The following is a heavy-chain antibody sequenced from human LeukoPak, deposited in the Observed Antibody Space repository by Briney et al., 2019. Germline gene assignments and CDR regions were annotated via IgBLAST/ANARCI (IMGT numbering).Heavy chain of an antibody. J-gene: IGHJ5*02. Sequence: ASVKVSCKASGYTFTGYYMHWVRQAPGQGLEWMGWINPNSGGTNYAQKFQGRVTMTRDTSISTAYMELSRLRSDDTAVYYCARDSGSARGWFDPWGQGTLVTVSS. D-gene: IGHD3-10*01. CDR3: ARDSGSARGWFDP. CDR1: GYTFTGYY. CDR2: INPNSGGT. V-gene: IGHV1-2*02.